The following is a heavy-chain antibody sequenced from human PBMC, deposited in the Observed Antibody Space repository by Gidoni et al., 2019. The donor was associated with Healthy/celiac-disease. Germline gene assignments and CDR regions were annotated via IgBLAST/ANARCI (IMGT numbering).Heavy chain of an antibody. D-gene: IGHD6-13*01. CDR3: ASLYSSTDFDY. J-gene: IGHJ4*02. CDR1: GFTVSSNY. CDR2: IYSGGST. V-gene: IGHV3-53*02. Sequence: EVQRVETGGGLIKPGGSLRRSVAAAGFTVSSNYLSWVRQAQGKGLEWVSVIYSGGSTYYADSVKGRFTISRDNSKNTLYLQMNSLRAEDTAVYYCASLYSSTDFDYWGQGTLVTVSS.